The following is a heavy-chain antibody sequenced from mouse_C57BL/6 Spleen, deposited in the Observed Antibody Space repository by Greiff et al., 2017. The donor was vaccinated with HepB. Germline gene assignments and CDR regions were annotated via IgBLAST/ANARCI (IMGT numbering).Heavy chain of an antibody. Sequence: QVHVKQSGAELVRPGASVKLSCKASGYTFTDYYINWVQQRPGQGLEWIARIYPGSGNTYYNEKFKGKATLTAEKSSSTAYMQLSSLTSEDSAVYFCARSCYDYDYFDYWGQGTTLTVSS. V-gene: IGHV1-76*01. CDR1: GYTFTDYY. D-gene: IGHD2-4*01. CDR2: IYPGSGNT. J-gene: IGHJ2*01. CDR3: ARSCYDYDYFDY.